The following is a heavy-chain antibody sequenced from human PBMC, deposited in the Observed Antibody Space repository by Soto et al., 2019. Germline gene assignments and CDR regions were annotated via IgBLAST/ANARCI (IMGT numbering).Heavy chain of an antibody. Sequence: ASVKVSCKASGYTFTSYYMHWVRQAPGHGLEWMGIINPSGGRTSYAQKFQGRVTMTRDTSTSTVYMELSSLRSEDTAVSYCTSESLDDAFDIWGQGTMVTVSS. J-gene: IGHJ3*02. CDR2: INPSGGRT. CDR1: GYTFTSYY. V-gene: IGHV1-46*01. CDR3: TSESLDDAFDI.